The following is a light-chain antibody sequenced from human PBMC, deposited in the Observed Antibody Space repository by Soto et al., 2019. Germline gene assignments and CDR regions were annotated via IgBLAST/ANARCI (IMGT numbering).Light chain of an antibody. CDR3: CAYAGGNNYVL. CDR2: DVN. Sequence: QSALTQPRSVSGSPGQSVTISCTGTSNDVGAYDYVSWYQQHPGKAPRVMIYDVNKRPSGVPDRFSGSKSGNTASLTISGLQAEDEADYYCCAYAGGNNYVLFGGGTKLTVL. J-gene: IGLJ2*01. CDR1: SNDVGAYDY. V-gene: IGLV2-11*01.